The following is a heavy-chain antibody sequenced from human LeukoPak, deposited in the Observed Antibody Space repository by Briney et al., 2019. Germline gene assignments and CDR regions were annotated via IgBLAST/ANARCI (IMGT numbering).Heavy chain of an antibody. CDR2: ISGSGGAT. Sequence: GGSLRLSCAASGFTFSSYAMSWVRQAPAKGLEWGSVISGSGGATYYADSVKGRFTISRDNSMNTLFLQMSTLRAEDTAVYYCAKGDFASSGWYNRPLDYWGQGTLVTVSS. CDR1: GFTFSSYA. CDR3: AKGDFASSGWYNRPLDY. V-gene: IGHV3-23*01. J-gene: IGHJ4*02. D-gene: IGHD6-19*01.